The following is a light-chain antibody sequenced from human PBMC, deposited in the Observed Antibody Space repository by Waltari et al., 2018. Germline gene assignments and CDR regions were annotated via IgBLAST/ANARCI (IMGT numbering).Light chain of an antibody. CDR1: QSDLSSSNNKNY. J-gene: IGKJ3*01. V-gene: IGKV4-1*01. Sequence: DIVMTQPPDSLAVSLGERATINCRSSQSDLSSSNNKNYLAWYQQKPGQPPKLLIYWASTRDAGVPDRFSGSGSGTDFTLTISSLQAEDVAVYFCQQYFSTPVTFGPGTKVDIK. CDR2: WAS. CDR3: QQYFSTPVT.